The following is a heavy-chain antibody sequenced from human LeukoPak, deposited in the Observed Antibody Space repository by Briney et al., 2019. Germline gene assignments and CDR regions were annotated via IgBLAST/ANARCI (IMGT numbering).Heavy chain of an antibody. CDR2: IIPIFGTA. V-gene: IGHV1-69*05. D-gene: IGHD2-2*01. CDR3: ARMEAVLVPAAYNWFDP. J-gene: IGHJ5*02. Sequence: SVKVSCKASGGTFSSYAISWVRQGPGQGLEWMGGIIPIFGTANYAQKFQGRVTITTDESTSTAYMELSSLRSEDTAVYYCARMEAVLVPAAYNWFDPWGQGTLVTVSS. CDR1: GGTFSSYA.